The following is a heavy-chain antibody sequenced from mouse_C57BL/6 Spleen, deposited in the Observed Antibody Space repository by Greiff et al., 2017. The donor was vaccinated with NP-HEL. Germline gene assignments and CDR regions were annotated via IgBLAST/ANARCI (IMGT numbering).Heavy chain of an antibody. CDR1: GYTFTDYY. CDR2: IYPGSGNT. CDR3: AREGANWDY. D-gene: IGHD4-1*01. Sequence: QVQLQQSGAELVRPGASVKLSCKASGYTFTDYYINWVKQRPGQGLEWIARIYPGSGNTYYNEKFKGKATLTAEKSSSTAYMQLSSLTSEDSAVYFYAREGANWDYWGQGTTLTVSS. V-gene: IGHV1-76*01. J-gene: IGHJ2*01.